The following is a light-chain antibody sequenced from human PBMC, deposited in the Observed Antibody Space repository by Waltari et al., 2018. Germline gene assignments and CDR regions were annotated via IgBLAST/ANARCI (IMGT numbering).Light chain of an antibody. CDR3: CSYAGSAISV. V-gene: IGLV2-23*02. CDR2: DVN. Sequence: QPALTQTAAVSGSPGQSITISCSGTISDIGKYNLVPWYQQHPGKAPTHVISDVNKRPSGVSHRCSHSKSGNTSFLTFSGLQTADDADYYCCSYAGSAISVFGAGSKLTVL. J-gene: IGLJ3*02. CDR1: ISDIGKYNL.